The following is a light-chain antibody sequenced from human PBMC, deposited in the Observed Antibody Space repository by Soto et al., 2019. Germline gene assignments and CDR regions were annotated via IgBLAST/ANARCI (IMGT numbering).Light chain of an antibody. J-gene: IGKJ1*01. CDR2: DAS. V-gene: IGKV3-11*01. CDR1: QSVGSY. CDR3: QQRGNWPVT. Sequence: EIVLTQSPATLSLSPGERATLSCRASQSVGSYFAWYQQKPGQAPRLLIYDASSRATGIPARFSGSGSGTDFTLTISSLEPDDFAVYYCQQRGNWPVTFGQGTRVDIK.